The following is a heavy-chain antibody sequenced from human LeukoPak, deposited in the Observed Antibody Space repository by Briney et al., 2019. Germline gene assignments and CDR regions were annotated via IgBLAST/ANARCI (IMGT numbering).Heavy chain of an antibody. V-gene: IGHV4-59*08. Sequence: SETLSLTCTVSGGSISSYYWSWIRQPPGKGLEWIAYIYYSGSTDYNPSLKSRVNTSLDTSKNQFSLKLSSVTAVDTAVYYCARHDPIVGTPDAFDIWGQGTMVTVSS. CDR2: IYYSGST. CDR1: GGSISSYY. D-gene: IGHD1-26*01. J-gene: IGHJ3*02. CDR3: ARHDPIVGTPDAFDI.